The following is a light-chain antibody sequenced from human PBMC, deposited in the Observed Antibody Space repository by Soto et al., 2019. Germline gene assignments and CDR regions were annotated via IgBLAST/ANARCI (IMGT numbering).Light chain of an antibody. CDR3: QPYNKWMT. Sequence: DIQMTQSPSTLSASVGDRVTITCRASQSISSWLAWYQQKPGKAPKLLIYKASSLESGVPSRFSGSGSGTEFTLTISSLQPDDFAVYYCQPYNKWMTFGKGTEV. J-gene: IGKJ1*01. V-gene: IGKV1-5*03. CDR1: QSISSW. CDR2: KAS.